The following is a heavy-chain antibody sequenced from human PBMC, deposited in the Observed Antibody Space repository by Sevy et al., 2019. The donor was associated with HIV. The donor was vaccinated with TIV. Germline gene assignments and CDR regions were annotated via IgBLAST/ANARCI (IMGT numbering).Heavy chain of an antibody. CDR3: AKAARIAAAGTSYFDY. CDR1: GFTFSSYG. Sequence: GGSLRLSCAASGFTFSSYGMHWVRQAPGKGLEWVAVISYDGSNKYYAYSVKGRFTISRDNSKNTLYLQMNSLRAEDTAVYYCAKAARIAAAGTSYFDYWGQGTLVTVSS. CDR2: ISYDGSNK. J-gene: IGHJ4*02. D-gene: IGHD6-13*01. V-gene: IGHV3-30*18.